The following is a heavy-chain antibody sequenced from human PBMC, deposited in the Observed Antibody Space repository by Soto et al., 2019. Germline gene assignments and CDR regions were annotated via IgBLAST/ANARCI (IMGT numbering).Heavy chain of an antibody. Sequence: QVQLQESGPGLVKPSQTLSLTCTVYGGSISSGGYYCSWIRQHPGKGLEWIGYIYSSGSTYYNPSLKSRVTISVDTSKNQFSLKLSSVTAADTAVYYCARGLGNWNYESGCYFDLWCRGTLVTVSS. D-gene: IGHD1-7*01. CDR2: IYSSGST. J-gene: IGHJ2*01. V-gene: IGHV4-31*03. CDR1: GGSISSGGYY. CDR3: ARGLGNWNYESGCYFDL.